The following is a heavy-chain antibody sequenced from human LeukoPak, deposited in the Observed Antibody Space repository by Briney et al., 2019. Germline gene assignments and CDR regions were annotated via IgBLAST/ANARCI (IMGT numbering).Heavy chain of an antibody. Sequence: SETLSLTCTVSGGSISSYYWSWIRQPLGKGLEWIGYIYYSGSTNYNPSLKSRVTISVDTSKNQFSLKLSSVTAADTAVYYCARGGPTPYYFDYWGQGTLVTVSS. CDR2: IYYSGST. CDR3: ARGGPTPYYFDY. V-gene: IGHV4-59*01. CDR1: GGSISSYY. D-gene: IGHD2-15*01. J-gene: IGHJ4*02.